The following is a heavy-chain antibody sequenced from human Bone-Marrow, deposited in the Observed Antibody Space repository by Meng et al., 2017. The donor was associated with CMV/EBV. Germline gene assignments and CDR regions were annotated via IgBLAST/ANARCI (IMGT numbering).Heavy chain of an antibody. V-gene: IGHV4-39*01. CDR1: GASISSF. CDR2: IEFDVNT. J-gene: IGHJ5*02. Sequence: LSLPCAVSGASISSFWTWFRQPPGKGLEWIGPIEFDVNTFYNPSLKSRVTMSVDTSKIQFSLKLRSVTAADTAVYYCTRRRKQGGFDPWGQGTLVTVSS. CDR3: TRRRKQGGFDP.